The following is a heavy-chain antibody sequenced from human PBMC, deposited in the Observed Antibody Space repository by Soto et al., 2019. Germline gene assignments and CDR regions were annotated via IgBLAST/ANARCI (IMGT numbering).Heavy chain of an antibody. CDR1: SGSISSSNW. V-gene: IGHV4-4*02. Sequence: QVQLQESGPGLVKPSGTLSLTCAVSSGSISSSNWWSWVRQPPGKGLEWIGEIYHSGSTNYNPSHKSRVTISVDKSKNQFSLKLSSVTAADTAVYYCASIGGFGDYLPEYFQHWGQGTLVTVSS. D-gene: IGHD4-17*01. J-gene: IGHJ1*01. CDR3: ASIGGFGDYLPEYFQH. CDR2: IYHSGST.